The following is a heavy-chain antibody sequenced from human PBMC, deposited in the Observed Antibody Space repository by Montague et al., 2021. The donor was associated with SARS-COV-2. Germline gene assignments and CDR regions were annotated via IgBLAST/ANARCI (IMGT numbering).Heavy chain of an antibody. D-gene: IGHD2-15*01. V-gene: IGHV4-34*01. J-gene: IGHJ4*02. CDR2: VRHSASG. CDR1: GGSFRGCF. CDR3: ARGAGYSTDYRGTLRD. Sequence: SETLSLTCTVHGGSFRGCFWCWSWQSPGKGLGLMGVVRHSASGNSNPSLKRRGPITADTSQNQVSLYVKPVTASATAVSECARGAGYSTDYRGTLRDWGQGTPVSVSS.